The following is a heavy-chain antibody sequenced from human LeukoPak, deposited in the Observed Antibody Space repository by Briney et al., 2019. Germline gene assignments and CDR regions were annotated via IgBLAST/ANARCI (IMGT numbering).Heavy chain of an antibody. Sequence: APVKVSCKASGYTFTSYAMNWVRQAPGQGLEWMGWINTNTGNPTYAQGFTGRFVFSLDTSVSTAYLQISSLEAEDTAVYYCARDLDSSGFDPWGQGTLVTVSS. CDR1: GYTFTSYA. V-gene: IGHV7-4-1*02. J-gene: IGHJ5*02. CDR2: INTNTGNP. D-gene: IGHD6-25*01. CDR3: ARDLDSSGFDP.